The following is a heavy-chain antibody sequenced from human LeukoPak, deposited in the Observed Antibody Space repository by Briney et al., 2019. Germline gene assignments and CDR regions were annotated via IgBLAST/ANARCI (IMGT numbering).Heavy chain of an antibody. CDR1: GFTFSSYG. J-gene: IGHJ4*02. V-gene: IGHV3-33*01. Sequence: GGSLRLSCAASGFTFSSYGMHWVRQAPGKGLEWVAVIWYDGSNKYYADSVKGRFTISRDNSKNTLYLRMNSLRAEDTAVYYCARALNVDTAMATTSWGQGTLVTVSS. CDR3: ARALNVDTAMATTS. D-gene: IGHD5-18*01. CDR2: IWYDGSNK.